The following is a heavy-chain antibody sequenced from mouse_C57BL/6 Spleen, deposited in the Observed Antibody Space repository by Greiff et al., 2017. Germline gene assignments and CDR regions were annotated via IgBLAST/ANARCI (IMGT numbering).Heavy chain of an antibody. Sequence: QVQLKESGAELVRPGASVKMSCKASGYTFTSYNMHWVKQTPRQGLEWIGAIYPGNGDTSYNQKFKGKATLTVDKSSSTAYMQLSSLTSEDSAVYFCARSDYYDYPYYFDYWGQGTTLTVSS. D-gene: IGHD2-4*01. CDR2: IYPGNGDT. V-gene: IGHV1-12*01. CDR3: ARSDYYDYPYYFDY. CDR1: GYTFTSYN. J-gene: IGHJ2*01.